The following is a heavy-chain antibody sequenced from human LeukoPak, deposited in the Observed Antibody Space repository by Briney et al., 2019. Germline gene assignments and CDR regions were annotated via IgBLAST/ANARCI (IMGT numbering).Heavy chain of an antibody. CDR3: ARDQWAYYDFWSGYAAFDY. V-gene: IGHV3-48*04. Sequence: VQPGGSMRLSCAASGFTFISYAMSWVRQAPGKGLEWVSYISSSGSTIYYADSVKGRFTISRDNAKNSLYLQMNSLRAEDTAVYYCARDQWAYYDFWSGYAAFDYWGQGTLVTVSS. D-gene: IGHD3-3*01. CDR1: GFTFISYA. J-gene: IGHJ4*02. CDR2: ISSSGSTI.